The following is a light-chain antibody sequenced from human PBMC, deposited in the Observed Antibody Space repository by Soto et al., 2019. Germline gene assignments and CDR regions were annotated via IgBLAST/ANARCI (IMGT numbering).Light chain of an antibody. Sequence: EIVLTQSPGTLSLSPGERATLSCRASQSVSSSYLAWYQQKPGQAPRLLIYDSSSRATGIPDRFSGSGSGTDFTLPISRLEPEDFAVYYCQQSGSSPRTFGQGTKVEIK. CDR1: QSVSSSY. CDR3: QQSGSSPRT. J-gene: IGKJ1*01. V-gene: IGKV3-20*01. CDR2: DSS.